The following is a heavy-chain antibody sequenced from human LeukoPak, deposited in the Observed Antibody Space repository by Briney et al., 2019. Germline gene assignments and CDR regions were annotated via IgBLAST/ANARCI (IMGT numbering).Heavy chain of an antibody. Sequence: PGGSLRLSCAASGFTFSSYAMHWVRQAPGKGLEWVAVISYDGSNKYYADSVKGRFTISRDNSKNTLYLQMNSLRAEDTAVYYCARSYGGGDCRRYRHYFDYWGQGTLVTVSS. V-gene: IGHV3-30-3*01. CDR1: GFTFSSYA. CDR3: ARSYGGGDCRRYRHYFDY. J-gene: IGHJ4*02. D-gene: IGHD2-21*02. CDR2: ISYDGSNK.